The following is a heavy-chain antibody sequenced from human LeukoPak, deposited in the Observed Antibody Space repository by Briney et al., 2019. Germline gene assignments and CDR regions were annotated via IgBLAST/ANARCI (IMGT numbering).Heavy chain of an antibody. CDR3: AIWAGAYSHPYDY. CDR1: GLTFSSYE. CDR2: INSSSYI. D-gene: IGHD4/OR15-4a*01. V-gene: IGHV3-21*05. Sequence: GGSLRLSCAASGLTFSSYEMNWVRQAPGKGLEWVSEINSSSYIYYADSVKGRFTISRDNSKNSLYLQTITLRAEDTDVYYCAIWAGAYSHPYDYWGQGTLVTVSS. J-gene: IGHJ4*02.